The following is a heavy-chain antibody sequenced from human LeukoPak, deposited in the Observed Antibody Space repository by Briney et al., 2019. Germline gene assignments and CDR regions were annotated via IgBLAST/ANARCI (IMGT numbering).Heavy chain of an antibody. D-gene: IGHD5-12*01. Sequence: ASVKVSCKASGYIFTTYDIGWVRQATGQGLEWMGWLNPNSGNAGYAQKFQGRVTMTRNTSISTAYMELSSLRSEDTAVYYCARARVATILYYYYYYMDVWGKRTTVTVSS. J-gene: IGHJ6*03. CDR2: LNPNSGNA. CDR1: GYIFTTYD. V-gene: IGHV1-8*02. CDR3: ARARVATILYYYYYYMDV.